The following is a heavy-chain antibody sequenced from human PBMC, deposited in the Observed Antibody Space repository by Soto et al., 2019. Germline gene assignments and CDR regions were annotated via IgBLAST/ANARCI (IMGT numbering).Heavy chain of an antibody. D-gene: IGHD6-19*01. CDR1: GFTFSAYA. Sequence: VQLVESGGGVVQPGRSLRLSCAASGFTFSAYAMHWVRQAPGKGLEWVAVVSHDGRNTHYADSVKGLFTNSRDSSKNMVPREMTSVRAEDNDVYYGAKWGRKWLVTSDFNYWGQGAMVTVSS. V-gene: IGHV3-30*18. J-gene: IGHJ4*02. CDR3: AKWGRKWLVTSDFNY. CDR2: VSHDGRNT.